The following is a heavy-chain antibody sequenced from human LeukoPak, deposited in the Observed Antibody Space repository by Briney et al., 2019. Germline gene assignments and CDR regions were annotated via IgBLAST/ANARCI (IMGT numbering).Heavy chain of an antibody. CDR1: GFIFSSYA. Sequence: GGSLRLSCAASGFIFSSYAMQWVRQAPGKELECISAITGNGGGTFYADSVRGRFTISRDNAKNTLYLQMNNLRTEDTSVYYCVRDGSGPGHNWGQGTLVIVSS. CDR3: VRDGSGPGHN. CDR2: ITGNGGGT. J-gene: IGHJ4*02. V-gene: IGHV3-64*02. D-gene: IGHD6-19*01.